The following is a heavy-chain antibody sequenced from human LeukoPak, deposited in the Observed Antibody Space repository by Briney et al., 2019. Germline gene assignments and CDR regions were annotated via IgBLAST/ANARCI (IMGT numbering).Heavy chain of an antibody. D-gene: IGHD2-21*02. CDR2: IYSGGST. CDR3: ARVCGGDCYYLDS. V-gene: IGHV3-66*01. J-gene: IGHJ4*02. CDR1: GFTVSSNY. Sequence: PGGSLRLSCAASGFTVSSNYMSWVRQAPGKGLEWVSVIYSGGSTYYADSVKGRFTISRDTAKNSLYLQMNSLRDEDTGVYYCARVCGGDCYYLDSWGQGTLVTVSS.